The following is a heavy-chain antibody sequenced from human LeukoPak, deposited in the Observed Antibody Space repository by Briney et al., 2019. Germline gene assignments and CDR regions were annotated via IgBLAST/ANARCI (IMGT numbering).Heavy chain of an antibody. CDR3: ARGYYDSSGVRLFDI. D-gene: IGHD3-22*01. J-gene: IGHJ3*02. Sequence: ASVTVSCKASGYTFTSYDINWVRQATGQGLEWMGWMNPNSGNTGYAQKFQGRVAMTRNTSISTAYMELSSLRSEDTAVYYCARGYYDSSGVRLFDIWGQGTMVTVSS. V-gene: IGHV1-8*01. CDR1: GYTFTSYD. CDR2: MNPNSGNT.